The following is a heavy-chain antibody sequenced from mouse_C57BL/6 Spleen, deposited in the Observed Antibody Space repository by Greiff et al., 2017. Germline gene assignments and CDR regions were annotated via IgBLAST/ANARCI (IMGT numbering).Heavy chain of an antibody. Sequence: LPESGPALLQPCASVKISCQASGSSFPDSTLNWVKQSNGPRLEWIGVITPNYGTTSYNQKFKGTATLTVDQSSSTAYMQLNSLTSEDSAVYYCARSLWGYAMDYWGQGTSVTVSS. J-gene: IGHJ4*01. CDR2: ITPNYGTT. CDR1: GSSFPDST. CDR3: ARSLWGYAMDY. D-gene: IGHD1-1*02. V-gene: IGHV1-39*01.